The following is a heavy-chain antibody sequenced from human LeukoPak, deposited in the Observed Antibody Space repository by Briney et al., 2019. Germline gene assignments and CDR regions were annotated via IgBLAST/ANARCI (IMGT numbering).Heavy chain of an antibody. J-gene: IGHJ4*02. Sequence: SETLSLTCTVSGASISGSGYYGGWIRQPPGKGLEWIGSIYSSGSTYYNASLQSRVTISIETSKNQISLSLNSVTAADTAMYYCAKSGGYGLIDYWGQGTLVTVSS. CDR2: IYSSGST. V-gene: IGHV4-39*01. D-gene: IGHD1-26*01. CDR1: GASISGSGYY. CDR3: AKSGGYGLIDY.